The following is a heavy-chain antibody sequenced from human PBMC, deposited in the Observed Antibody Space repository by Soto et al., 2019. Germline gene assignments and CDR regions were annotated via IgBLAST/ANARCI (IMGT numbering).Heavy chain of an antibody. CDR1: GCSFSNDW. Sequence: GESLKISCKVSGCSFSNDWIGWVRQMPGKGLEWMGIIYPGDSDIRYSPSFQGHVTISADKYTSTAYLQGSGLKASDTAMYHCARRYDYGDYEGAFHIWGKGTMVTVSS. CDR2: IYPGDSDI. V-gene: IGHV5-51*01. J-gene: IGHJ3*02. CDR3: ARRYDYGDYEGAFHI. D-gene: IGHD4-17*01.